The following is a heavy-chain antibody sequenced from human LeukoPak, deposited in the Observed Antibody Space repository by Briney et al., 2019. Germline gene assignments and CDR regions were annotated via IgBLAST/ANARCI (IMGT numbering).Heavy chain of an antibody. J-gene: IGHJ1*01. D-gene: IGHD3-22*01. CDR2: ISSGGST. Sequence: PGGSLRLSCAASGFTVSSNYMSWVRQAPGKGLEWVPVISSGGSTNYADSVKGRFTIPRDNSKNTLNLQMNSLRAEDTAVYYCARDSMIVGWYFQHWGQGTLVTVSS. CDR3: ARDSMIVGWYFQH. CDR1: GFTVSSNY. V-gene: IGHV3-66*01.